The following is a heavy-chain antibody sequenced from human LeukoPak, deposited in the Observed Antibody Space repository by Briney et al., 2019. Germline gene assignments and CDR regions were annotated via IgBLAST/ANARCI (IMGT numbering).Heavy chain of an antibody. CDR3: ASSHSGWAYWYFDL. CDR2: SNDSGGT. Sequence: SETLSLTCAVYGGTFSGYYWSWIRQPPGKRLEWVGESNDSGGTNYNPSLKSRVTISADKSKNQVSLKLTSVTAADTAVYYCASSHSGWAYWYFDLWGRGTLVTVSS. CDR1: GGTFSGYY. V-gene: IGHV4-34*01. D-gene: IGHD6-19*01. J-gene: IGHJ2*01.